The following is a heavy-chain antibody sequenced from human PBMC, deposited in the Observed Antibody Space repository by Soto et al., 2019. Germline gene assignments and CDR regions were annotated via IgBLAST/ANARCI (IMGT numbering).Heavy chain of an antibody. J-gene: IGHJ6*02. Sequence: EVQLLESGGGLVQPGGSLRLSCAASGFTFSRYAMSWVRQAPGKGLEWVSAISGSGGSTYYADSVKGRFTISRDNSKNTLYLQMNSLRAEDTAVYYCAKIGVVVAAPSDYYYGMDVWGQGTTVTVSS. CDR1: GFTFSRYA. CDR2: ISGSGGST. V-gene: IGHV3-23*01. CDR3: AKIGVVVAAPSDYYYGMDV. D-gene: IGHD2-15*01.